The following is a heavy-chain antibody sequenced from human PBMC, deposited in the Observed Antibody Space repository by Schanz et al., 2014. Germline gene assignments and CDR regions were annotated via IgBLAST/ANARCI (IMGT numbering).Heavy chain of an antibody. D-gene: IGHD6-19*01. V-gene: IGHV3-48*04. CDR1: GFGFSSYS. J-gene: IGHJ4*02. CDR2: ISGSSRTI. CDR3: AASSGWHPSTDY. Sequence: EVQLVESGGGLIQPGGSLRLSCAASGFGFSSYSMNWVRQAPGKGLEWVSYISGSSRTIYYADSMKGRFTISRDNAKSSLYLQVNSLRVEDTAVYYCAASSGWHPSTDYWGQGTLVTVSS.